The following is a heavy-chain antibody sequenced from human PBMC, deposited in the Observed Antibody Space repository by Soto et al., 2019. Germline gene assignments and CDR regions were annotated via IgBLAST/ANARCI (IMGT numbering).Heavy chain of an antibody. CDR2: ISSSSSTI. V-gene: IGHV3-48*02. D-gene: IGHD3-22*01. CDR3: ARDYYDSSGPSRFDP. Sequence: PGGSLRLSCAASGFTFGSYSMNWVRQAPGKGLEWVSYISSSSSTIYYADSVKGRFTISRDNAKNSLYLQMNSLRDEDTAVYYCARDYYDSSGPSRFDPWGQGTLVTVSS. CDR1: GFTFGSYS. J-gene: IGHJ5*02.